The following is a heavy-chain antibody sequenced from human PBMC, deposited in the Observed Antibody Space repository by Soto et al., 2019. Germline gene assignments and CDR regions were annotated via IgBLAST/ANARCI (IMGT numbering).Heavy chain of an antibody. V-gene: IGHV1-3*01. CDR1: GYTFTSYA. CDR3: ASRQVVAGTNDYYYGMDV. CDR2: INAGNGNT. Sequence: ASVKVSCKASGYTFTSYAMHWVRQAPGQRLGWMGWINAGNGNTKYSQKFQGRVTIIRDTAASTAYMELSSLRSEDTAVYYCASRQVVAGTNDYYYGMDVWGQGTTVTVSS. J-gene: IGHJ6*02. D-gene: IGHD6-19*01.